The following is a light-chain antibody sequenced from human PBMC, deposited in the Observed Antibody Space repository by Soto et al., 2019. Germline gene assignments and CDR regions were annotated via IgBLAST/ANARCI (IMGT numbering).Light chain of an antibody. Sequence: EIVLTQSPATLSLSPGERATLSCRASQSVSSYLAWYQQKPGQAPRLLIYDASTRATGIPARFSGSGSGTDFTLTISSLEPEDFAVYYCQQRSNWLGWTFGQGTKVEIK. CDR1: QSVSSY. CDR2: DAS. V-gene: IGKV3-11*01. CDR3: QQRSNWLGWT. J-gene: IGKJ1*01.